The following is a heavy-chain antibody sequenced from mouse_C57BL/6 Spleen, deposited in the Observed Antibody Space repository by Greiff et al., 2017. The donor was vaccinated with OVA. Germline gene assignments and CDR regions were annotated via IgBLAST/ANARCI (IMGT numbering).Heavy chain of an antibody. J-gene: IGHJ2*01. CDR2: INPSSGYT. CDR3: ARKSSLYYFDY. D-gene: IGHD1-1*01. CDR1: GYTFTSYT. V-gene: IGHV1-4*01. Sequence: VQLVESGAELARPGASVKMSCKASGYTFTSYTMHWVKQRPGQGLEWIGYINPSSGYTKYNQKFKDKAPLTADKSSSTAYMQLSSLTSEDSAVYYCARKSSLYYFDYWGQGTTLTVSS.